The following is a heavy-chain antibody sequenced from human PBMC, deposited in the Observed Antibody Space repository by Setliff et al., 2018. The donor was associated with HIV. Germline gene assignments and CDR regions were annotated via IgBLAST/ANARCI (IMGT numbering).Heavy chain of an antibody. CDR3: ARTGHYYYYYMDV. V-gene: IGHV3-7*01. CDR2: IGQDGSEK. Sequence: PGGSLRLSCAASRFDFNNYWMCWVRQAPGKGLEWVANIGQDGSEKNYVDSVKGRFTISRDDAKNSLYLQMNSLRAEDTAVYYCARTGHYYYYYMDVWGKGTTVTVSS. J-gene: IGHJ6*03. CDR1: RFDFNNYW.